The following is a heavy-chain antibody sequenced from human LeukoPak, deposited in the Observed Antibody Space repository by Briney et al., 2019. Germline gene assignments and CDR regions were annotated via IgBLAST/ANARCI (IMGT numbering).Heavy chain of an antibody. CDR1: GFTFSSYA. Sequence: GGSLRLSWAASGFTFSSYAMSWVRQAPGKGLEWVSAISGSGGSTYYADSVKGRFTISRDNSKNTLYLQMNSLRAEDTAVYYCAKDPYDSSGYYFDYWGQGTLVTVSS. CDR3: AKDPYDSSGYYFDY. J-gene: IGHJ4*02. V-gene: IGHV3-23*01. D-gene: IGHD3-22*01. CDR2: ISGSGGST.